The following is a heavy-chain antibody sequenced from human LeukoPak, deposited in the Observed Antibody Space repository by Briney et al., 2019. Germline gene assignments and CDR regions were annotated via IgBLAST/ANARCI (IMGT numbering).Heavy chain of an antibody. CDR1: GFPFSRYG. D-gene: IGHD3-3*01. CDR3: AKFWSGSYGRDAFDI. Sequence: GRSLRLSCVPSGFPFSRYGMHWVRQAPGKGLEWVAVISYDGTNKYYADSVNGRFTISRDNSKNTLYLQMNGLGAEDTAVYYCAKFWSGSYGRDAFDIWGQGTMVTVSS. CDR2: ISYDGTNK. J-gene: IGHJ3*02. V-gene: IGHV3-30*18.